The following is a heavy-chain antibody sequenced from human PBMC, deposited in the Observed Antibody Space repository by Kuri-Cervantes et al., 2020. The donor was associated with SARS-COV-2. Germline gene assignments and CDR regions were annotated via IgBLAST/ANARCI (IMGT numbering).Heavy chain of an antibody. J-gene: IGHJ4*02. Sequence: ASVKVSCKASGYTFTGYYMHWVRQAPGQGLEWMGWINPNSGGTNYAQKFQGRVTMTRDTSISTAYMELSRLRSDDTAVYYCARDWDSSDGYSYGYYFDYWGQGTLVTVSS. CDR2: INPNSGGT. V-gene: IGHV1-2*02. D-gene: IGHD5-18*01. CDR1: GYTFTGYY. CDR3: ARDWDSSDGYSYGYYFDY.